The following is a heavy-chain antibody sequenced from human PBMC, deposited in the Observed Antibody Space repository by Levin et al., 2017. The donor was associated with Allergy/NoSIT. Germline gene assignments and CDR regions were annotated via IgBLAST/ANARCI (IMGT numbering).Heavy chain of an antibody. D-gene: IGHD2-21*01. Sequence: PGGSLRLSCAASGFTFSNFNMNWVRQAPGKGLEWVSYISSSSSTIYYADSVKGRFTISRDNAKNSLSLQMNSLRDEDTAVYYCAAFRKCGENGDQGFDSWGQGTLVTVSS. CDR1: GFTFSNFN. V-gene: IGHV3-48*02. CDR2: ISSSSSTI. J-gene: IGHJ4*02. CDR3: AAFRKCGENGDQGFDS.